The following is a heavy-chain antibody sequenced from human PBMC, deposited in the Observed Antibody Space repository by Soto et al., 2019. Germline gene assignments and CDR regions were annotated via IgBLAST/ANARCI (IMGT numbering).Heavy chain of an antibody. CDR1: GYTFTGYY. CDR2: INPNSGGT. Sequence: SVKVSCKASGYTFTGYYMHWVRQAPGQGLEWMGWINPNSGGTNYAQKFQGWVTMTRDTSISTAYMELSRLRSDDTAVYYCASSGGDSPEAFDIWGQGTMVTVSS. CDR3: ASSGGDSPEAFDI. J-gene: IGHJ3*02. D-gene: IGHD2-21*02. V-gene: IGHV1-2*04.